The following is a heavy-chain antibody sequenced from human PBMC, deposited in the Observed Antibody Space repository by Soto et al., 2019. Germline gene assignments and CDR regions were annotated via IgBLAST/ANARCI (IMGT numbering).Heavy chain of an antibody. CDR1: GYTFTSYG. J-gene: IGHJ6*03. CDR2: ISAYNGNT. Sequence: VDSVQLSCKASGYTFTSYGISWVRQAPGQGLEWMGWISAYNGNTNYAQKPQGRVTMTTDTSTSTAYMELRSLRSDDTAVGYCAIVSGQQLVSSGATDVWAKG. V-gene: IGHV1-18*01. D-gene: IGHD6-13*01. CDR3: AIVSGQQLVSSGATDV.